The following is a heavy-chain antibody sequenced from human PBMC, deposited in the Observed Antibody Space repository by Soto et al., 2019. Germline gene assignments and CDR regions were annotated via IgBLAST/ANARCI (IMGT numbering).Heavy chain of an antibody. D-gene: IGHD5-12*01. CDR1: GYTFSSYG. CDR3: AREVARVYYYYGMDV. V-gene: IGHV1-18*04. Sequence: VASVKVSCKASGYTFSSYGISLLRQAPGHPLAWMGWIIAYNGKSSYAQKRKGRVTMVTDTSTSTAYMELRSLRSDDTTVYSCAREVARVYYYYGMDVWGQGTTDTVSS. CDR2: IIAYNGKS. J-gene: IGHJ6*02.